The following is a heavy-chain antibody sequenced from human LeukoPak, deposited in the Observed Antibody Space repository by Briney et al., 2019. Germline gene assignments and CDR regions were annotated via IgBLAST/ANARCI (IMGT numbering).Heavy chain of an antibody. CDR3: ECGYGRFDY. Sequence: GRSLRLSCAASGFTFSSYGMHWVRQAPGKGLEWVAVIWYDGSNKYYADSVKGRFTISRDNSKNTLYLQMNSLRAEDTAVYYCECGYGRFDYWGQGTLVTVSS. D-gene: IGHD5-12*01. V-gene: IGHV3-33*01. J-gene: IGHJ4*02. CDR2: IWYDGSNK. CDR1: GFTFSSYG.